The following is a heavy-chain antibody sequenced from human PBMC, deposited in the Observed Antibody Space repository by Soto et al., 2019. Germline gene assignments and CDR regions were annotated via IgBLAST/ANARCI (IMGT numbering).Heavy chain of an antibody. V-gene: IGHV1-69*12. CDR2: IIPIFGTA. D-gene: IGHD3-22*01. CDR1: GGTFSSYA. CDR3: ARDMGPSSGYYPYWFDP. J-gene: IGHJ5*02. Sequence: QVQLVQSGAEVKKPGSSVKVSCKASGGTFSSYAISWVRQAPGQGLEWMGEIIPIFGTANYARKFRGRVTITADESTSTAYMDLSSLRSEHTAVYYCARDMGPSSGYYPYWFDPWGQGTLVTVSS.